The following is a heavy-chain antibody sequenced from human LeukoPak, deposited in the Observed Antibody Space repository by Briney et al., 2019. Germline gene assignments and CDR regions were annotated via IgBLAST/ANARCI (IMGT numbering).Heavy chain of an antibody. D-gene: IGHD1-26*01. Sequence: GGSLRLSCAASGFIFSSYNMNWVRQAPGKGLEWVSSISSSSSYIYYADSVKGRFTISRDNAKNSLYLQMNSLRAEDTAVYYCAREDSVGATFYFDYWGQGTLVTVSS. CDR2: ISSSSSYI. J-gene: IGHJ4*02. CDR3: AREDSVGATFYFDY. CDR1: GFIFSSYN. V-gene: IGHV3-21*01.